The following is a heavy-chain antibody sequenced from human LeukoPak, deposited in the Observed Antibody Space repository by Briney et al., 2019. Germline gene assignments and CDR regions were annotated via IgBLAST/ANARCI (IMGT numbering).Heavy chain of an antibody. CDR1: GFTVSSNY. Sequence: GGSLRLSCAASGFTVSSNYMSWVRQASGKGLEWVSVIYSGGSTYYADSVKGRFTISRDNSKNTLYLQMNSLRAEDTAVYYCAREGGAYCGGDCPGAFDIWGQGTMVTVSS. CDR2: IYSGGST. D-gene: IGHD2-21*02. V-gene: IGHV3-53*01. J-gene: IGHJ3*02. CDR3: AREGGAYCGGDCPGAFDI.